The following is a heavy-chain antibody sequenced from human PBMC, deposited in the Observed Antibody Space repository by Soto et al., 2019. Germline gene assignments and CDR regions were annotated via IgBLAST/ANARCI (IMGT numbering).Heavy chain of an antibody. Sequence: PGGSLRFSCAASGFTFSSYGMHWVRQAPGKGLEWVAVISYDGSNKYYADSVKGRFTISRDNSKNTLYLQMNSLRAEDTAVYYCASPYDSSGYLIDAFDIWGQGTMVTVSS. V-gene: IGHV3-30*03. D-gene: IGHD3-22*01. CDR2: ISYDGSNK. J-gene: IGHJ3*02. CDR1: GFTFSSYG. CDR3: ASPYDSSGYLIDAFDI.